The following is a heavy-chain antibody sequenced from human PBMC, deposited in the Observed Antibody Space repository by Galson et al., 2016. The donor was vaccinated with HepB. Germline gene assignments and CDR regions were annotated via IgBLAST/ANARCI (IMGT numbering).Heavy chain of an antibody. CDR2: LKRKSDGGTA. CDR1: GFSVSNDW. Sequence: SLRLSCAASGFSVSNDWMHWVRQAPGKGLEWVGLLKRKSDGGTANYAAPLKGRFTISRDDSKNTLYLQMNSLMTEDTGVYYCWGDDYWGQGTLVTVS. CDR3: WGDDY. D-gene: IGHD2-21*02. J-gene: IGHJ4*02. V-gene: IGHV3-15*01.